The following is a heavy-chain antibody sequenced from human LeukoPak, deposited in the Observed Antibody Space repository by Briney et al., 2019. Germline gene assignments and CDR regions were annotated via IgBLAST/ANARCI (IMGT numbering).Heavy chain of an antibody. CDR3: ARDQLQQQDLDY. CDR1: GYSISSGYY. V-gene: IGHV4-38-2*02. D-gene: IGHD6-13*01. Sequence: SETLSLTCTVSGYSISSGYYWGWIRQPPGKGLEWIGSIYHSGSTYYNPSLKSRVTISVDTSKNQFSLKLSSVTAADTAVYYCARDQLQQQDLDYWGQGTLVTVSS. CDR2: IYHSGST. J-gene: IGHJ4*02.